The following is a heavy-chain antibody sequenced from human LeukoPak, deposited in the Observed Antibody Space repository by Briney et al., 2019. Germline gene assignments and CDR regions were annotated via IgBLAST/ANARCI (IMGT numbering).Heavy chain of an antibody. CDR1: GYTFTGYY. CDR3: AREAYSTPDDDYDILTGYYPAGDY. V-gene: IGHV1-2*02. D-gene: IGHD3-9*01. J-gene: IGHJ4*02. CDR2: INPNSGGT. Sequence: ASVKVSCKASGYTFTGYYMHWVRQAPGQGLEWMGWINPNSGGTNYAQKFQGRVTMTRDTSISTAYMELSRLRSEDTAVYYCAREAYSTPDDDYDILTGYYPAGDYWGQGTLVTVSS.